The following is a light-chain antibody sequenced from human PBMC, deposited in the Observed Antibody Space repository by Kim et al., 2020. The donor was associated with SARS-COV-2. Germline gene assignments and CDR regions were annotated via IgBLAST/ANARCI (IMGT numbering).Light chain of an antibody. J-gene: IGKJ4*01. CDR1: RGVRSY. CDR2: DAS. V-gene: IGKV3-11*01. Sequence: SPEQRAAQAGRTRRGVRSYIAWYKQKPGQAPRLLIYDASNRATGIPARFSGSGSGTDFTLTISSLEPEDFAVYYCQQRSDWTSLTFGGGTKLEI. CDR3: QQRSDWTSLT.